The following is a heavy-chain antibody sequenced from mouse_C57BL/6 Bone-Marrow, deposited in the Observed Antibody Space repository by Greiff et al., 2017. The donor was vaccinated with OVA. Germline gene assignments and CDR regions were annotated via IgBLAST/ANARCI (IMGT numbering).Heavy chain of an antibody. D-gene: IGHD2-2*01. CDR2: IDPSDSYT. CDR1: GYTFTSYW. V-gene: IGHV1-50*01. Sequence: QVQLQQSGAELVKPGASVKLSCKASGYTFTSYWMQWVKQRPGQGLEWIGEIDPSDSYTNYNQKFKGKATLTVDTSSSTAYMQLSSLTAEDSAVYYCARMVNPFAYWGQGTLVTVSA. J-gene: IGHJ3*01. CDR3: ARMVNPFAY.